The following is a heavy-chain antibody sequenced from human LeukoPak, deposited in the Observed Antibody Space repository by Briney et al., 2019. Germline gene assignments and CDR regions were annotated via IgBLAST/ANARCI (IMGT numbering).Heavy chain of an antibody. V-gene: IGHV4-34*01. CDR2: INHSGST. Sequence: PSETLSLTCAVYGGSFSGYYWSWIRQPPGKGLEWIGEINHSGSTNYNPSLKSRVTISVDTSKNQFSLKLSSVTAAHTAVYYCARDSCGGGTCYHSRGWFDAWGQGTLVTVSS. J-gene: IGHJ5*02. CDR1: GGSFSGYY. D-gene: IGHD2-15*01. CDR3: ARDSCGGGTCYHSRGWFDA.